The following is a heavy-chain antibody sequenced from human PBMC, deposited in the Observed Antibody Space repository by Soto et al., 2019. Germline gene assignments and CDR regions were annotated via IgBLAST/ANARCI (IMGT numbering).Heavy chain of an antibody. D-gene: IGHD3-16*01. Sequence: PSETLSLTSVVSGASLSSYYWSWIRQPPGKGLEWIGYIYYSGSTNYNPSLKSRVTISVDTSKNQFSLKLSSVTAADTAVYYCARTWGSPNAYWGRGTLVTVSS. CDR1: GASLSSYY. V-gene: IGHV4-59*01. CDR2: IYYSGST. J-gene: IGHJ4*02. CDR3: ARTWGSPNAY.